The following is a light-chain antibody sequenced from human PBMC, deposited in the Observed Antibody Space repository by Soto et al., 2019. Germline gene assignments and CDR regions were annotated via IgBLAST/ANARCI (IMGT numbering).Light chain of an antibody. CDR1: QGISSY. J-gene: IGKJ2*01. V-gene: IGKV1-9*01. CDR3: QQLNSYPQT. CDR2: AAS. Sequence: DIQLTQSPSFLSASVGDRVTITCRASQGISSYLAWYQQKPGKAPKLLIYAASTLQSGVPSRFSGSGSGTEFTLTISSLQPEDFATSDCQQLNSYPQTFGQGTKLEIK.